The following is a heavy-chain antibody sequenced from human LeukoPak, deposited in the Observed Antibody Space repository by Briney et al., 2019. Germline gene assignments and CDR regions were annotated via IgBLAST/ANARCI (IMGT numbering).Heavy chain of an antibody. Sequence: SETLSLTCIVSGYSISSGYYWGWIRQPPGKGLEWIGSITHSGIPYYSPSLRSRVTISLDASKNQFSLKLTSVTAADTAVYYCARDRQLGYSDYWGQGTLVTVSS. CDR3: ARDRQLGYSDY. J-gene: IGHJ4*02. V-gene: IGHV4-38-2*02. CDR1: GYSISSGYY. D-gene: IGHD3-16*01. CDR2: ITHSGIP.